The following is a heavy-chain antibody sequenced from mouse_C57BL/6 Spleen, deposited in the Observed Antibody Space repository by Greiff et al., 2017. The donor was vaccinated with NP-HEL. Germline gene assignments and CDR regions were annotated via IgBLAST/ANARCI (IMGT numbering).Heavy chain of an antibody. J-gene: IGHJ1*03. CDR3: ARYYYGSYWYFDV. Sequence: QVQLQQPGAELVKPGASVKLSCKASGYTFTSYWMQWVKQRPGQGLEWIGEIDPSDSYTNYNQKFKGKATLTVDTSSSTAYMQLSSLTSDDSAVYYCARYYYGSYWYFDVWGTGTTVTVSS. D-gene: IGHD1-1*01. V-gene: IGHV1-50*01. CDR1: GYTFTSYW. CDR2: IDPSDSYT.